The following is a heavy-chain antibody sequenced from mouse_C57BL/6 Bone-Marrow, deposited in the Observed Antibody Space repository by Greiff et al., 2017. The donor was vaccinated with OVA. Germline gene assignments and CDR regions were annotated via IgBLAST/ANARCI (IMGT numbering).Heavy chain of an antibody. Sequence: VKLQQPGAELVRPGSSVKLSCKASGYTFTSYWLDWVKHRPGQGLEWIGNIYPSDSETHYNQKFKDKATLTVDKSSSTAYMQLSSLTSEDAAVYYWARREGYAMDYWGQGTSVTVSS. CDR2: IYPSDSET. CDR1: GYTFTSYW. J-gene: IGHJ4*01. V-gene: IGHV1-61*01. CDR3: ARREGYAMDY.